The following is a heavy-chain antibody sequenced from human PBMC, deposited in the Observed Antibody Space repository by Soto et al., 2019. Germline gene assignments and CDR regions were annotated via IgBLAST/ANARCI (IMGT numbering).Heavy chain of an antibody. V-gene: IGHV1-2*04. D-gene: IGHD3-3*01. J-gene: IGHJ4*02. CDR1: GYTFTGYY. Sequence: ASVKVSCKASGYTFTGYYMHWVRQAPGQGLEWMGWINPNSGGTNYAQKFQGWVTMTRDTSISTAYMELSRLRSDDTAVYYCARLYDFWSGYSDFDYWGQGTLFTVSS. CDR3: ARLYDFWSGYSDFDY. CDR2: INPNSGGT.